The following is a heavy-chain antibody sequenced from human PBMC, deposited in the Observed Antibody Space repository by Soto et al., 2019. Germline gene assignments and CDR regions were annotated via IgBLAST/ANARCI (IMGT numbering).Heavy chain of an antibody. CDR3: ARDSFKGWNYYYGMDV. J-gene: IGHJ6*02. CDR1: GYTFTSYG. CDR2: ISAYNGNT. D-gene: IGHD6-19*01. Sequence: ASVKVSCKASGYTFTSYGISWVRQAPGQGLEWMGWISAYNGNTNYAQKLQGRVTMTTDTSTSTAYMELRSLRAEDTAVYYCARDSFKGWNYYYGMDVWGQGTTVTVSS. V-gene: IGHV1-18*04.